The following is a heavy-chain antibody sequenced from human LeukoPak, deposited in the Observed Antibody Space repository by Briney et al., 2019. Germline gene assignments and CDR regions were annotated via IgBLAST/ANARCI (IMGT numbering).Heavy chain of an antibody. CDR3: ARKDYSNTFDY. CDR2: IYYSGST. V-gene: IGHV4-59*01. J-gene: IGHJ4*02. D-gene: IGHD4-11*01. CDR1: GGSISSYY. Sequence: SXXLSLTCTVSGGSISSYYWSWIRQPPGKGLEWIGYIYYSGSTNYNPSLKSRVTISVDTSKNHFSLKLSSVTAADTAVYYCARKDYSNTFDYWGQGTLVTVSS.